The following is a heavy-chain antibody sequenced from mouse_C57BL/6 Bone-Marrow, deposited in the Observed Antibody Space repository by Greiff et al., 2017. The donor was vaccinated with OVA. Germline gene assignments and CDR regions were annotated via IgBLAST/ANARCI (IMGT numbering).Heavy chain of an antibody. J-gene: IGHJ3*01. CDR3: ARGFFAY. V-gene: IGHV3-6*01. CDR2: ISYDGSN. CDR1: GYSITSGYY. Sequence: VQLQQSGPGLVKPSQSLSLTCSVTGYSITSGYYWNWIRQFPGNKLEWMGYISYDGSNNYNPSLKNRISITRDTSKNQFFLKLNSVTTEDTATYYCARGFFAYWGQGTLVTVSA.